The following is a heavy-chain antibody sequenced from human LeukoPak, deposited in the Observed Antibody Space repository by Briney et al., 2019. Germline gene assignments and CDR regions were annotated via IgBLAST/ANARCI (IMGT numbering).Heavy chain of an antibody. V-gene: IGHV3-23*01. CDR2: ISGSGGST. J-gene: IGHJ4*02. Sequence: GGSLRLSCAASGFTFSSYAMSWVRQAPGKGLEWVSAISGSGGSTYYADSVKGRFTISRDNSKNTLYLQMNSLRAEDTAVYYCXXXXXXAVAGPYFDYWGQGTLVTVSS. CDR3: XXXXXXAVAGPYFDY. D-gene: IGHD6-19*01. CDR1: GFTFSSYA.